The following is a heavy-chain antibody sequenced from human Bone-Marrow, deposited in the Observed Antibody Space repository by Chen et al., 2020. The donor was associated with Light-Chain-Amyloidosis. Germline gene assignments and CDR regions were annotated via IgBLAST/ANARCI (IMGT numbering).Heavy chain of an antibody. CDR2: IYYTGST. CDR3: VRRDVRWHIDF. CDR1: GASVSSDYHY. V-gene: IGHV4-61*01. Sequence: QVQLQESGPGLVKPSGTLSLTCTVAGASVSSDYHYWTWIRQPPGDRLEWIGYIYYTGSTKYNPSLESRIAISIDTSKNQFSLKVNSVTAADTAVYYCVRRDVRWHIDFWGKGDLVTVSS. D-gene: IGHD6-13*01. J-gene: IGHJ4*02.